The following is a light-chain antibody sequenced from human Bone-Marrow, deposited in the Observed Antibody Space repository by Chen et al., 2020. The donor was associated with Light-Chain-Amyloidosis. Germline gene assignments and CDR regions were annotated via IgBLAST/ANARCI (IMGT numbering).Light chain of an antibody. V-gene: IGLV1-51*01. CDR2: DND. CDR1: SSNIGNNY. Sequence: QSLLPQPPSVSATPGQRVTISCSGSSSNIGNNYVSWYQQFPGTAPTLLIYDNDKRPSGIPDVFSGSKSGTSATLGITGLQTGDEADYFCGAWDSSLNTWVFGGGTKLTVL. CDR3: GAWDSSLNTWV. J-gene: IGLJ3*02.